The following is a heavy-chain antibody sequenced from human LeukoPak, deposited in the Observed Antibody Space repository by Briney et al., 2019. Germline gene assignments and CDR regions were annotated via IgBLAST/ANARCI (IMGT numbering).Heavy chain of an antibody. CDR2: TYYSGST. D-gene: IGHD6-13*01. V-gene: IGHV4-39*01. CDR3: ARVRRSQQPFEALDY. CDR1: GGSISSSSYY. Sequence: KTSETLSLACTVSGGSISSSSYYWGWIRQPPGKGLEWIGSTYYSGSTYYNPSLKSRATISVDTSKNQFSLKLSSVTAADTAVYYCARVRRSQQPFEALDYWGQGTLVTVSS. J-gene: IGHJ4*02.